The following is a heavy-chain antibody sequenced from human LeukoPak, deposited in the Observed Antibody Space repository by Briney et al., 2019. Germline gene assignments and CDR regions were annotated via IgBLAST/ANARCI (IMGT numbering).Heavy chain of an antibody. D-gene: IGHD6-13*01. CDR3: ARGEPKRGWGIAAAAHKRDAFDI. Sequence: SETLSLTCTVSGGSISSSSYYWGWIRQPPGKGLEWIGTILHTGNTFYNPSLKSRVTISVGTSKTQFSLKLSSVTAADTAVYYCARGEPKRGWGIAAAAHKRDAFDIWGQGTMVTVSS. CDR2: ILHTGNT. J-gene: IGHJ3*02. V-gene: IGHV4-39*01. CDR1: GGSISSSSYY.